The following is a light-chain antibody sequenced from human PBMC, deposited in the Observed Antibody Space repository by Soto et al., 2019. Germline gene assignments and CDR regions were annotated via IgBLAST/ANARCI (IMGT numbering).Light chain of an antibody. CDR1: TSNIGNNY. CDR2: SNN. Sequence: QAVVTQPPSASATPGQRVTISCSGSTSNIGNNYVYWYQHLPGTAPKLLIYSNNQRPSGVPDRFSASKSGSSASLAISGLRSEDEADYYCAAWDDSLNMVFGGGTKLTVL. V-gene: IGLV1-47*02. CDR3: AAWDDSLNMV. J-gene: IGLJ2*01.